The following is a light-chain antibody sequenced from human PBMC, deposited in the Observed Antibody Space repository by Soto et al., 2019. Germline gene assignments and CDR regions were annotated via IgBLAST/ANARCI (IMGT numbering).Light chain of an antibody. CDR1: SSNIGAGYD. CDR2: GNS. CDR3: QSYDNSMSGDEV. V-gene: IGLV1-40*01. Sequence: QSVLTQPPSVSGAPGQRVTISCTGSSSNIGAGYDVHWYQQLPGTAPKLLIYGNSNRPSGVTDRFSGSKSGTSASLAITGLQAEDEAEYYCQSYDNSMSGDEVFGGGTKLTVL. J-gene: IGLJ2*01.